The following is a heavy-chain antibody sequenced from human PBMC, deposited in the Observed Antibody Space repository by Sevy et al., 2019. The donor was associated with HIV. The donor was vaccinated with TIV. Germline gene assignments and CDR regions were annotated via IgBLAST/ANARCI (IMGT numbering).Heavy chain of an antibody. Sequence: GGSLRLSCAASGFTFSSYEMNWVRQAPGKGLEWVSYISSSGSTIYYADSVNGRFTISRDNAKNSLYLQMNSLRAEDTAVYYCARDDRGYSGYDRGNFDYWGQGTLVTVSS. V-gene: IGHV3-48*03. CDR2: ISSSGSTI. CDR1: GFTFSSYE. CDR3: ARDDRGYSGYDRGNFDY. D-gene: IGHD5-12*01. J-gene: IGHJ4*02.